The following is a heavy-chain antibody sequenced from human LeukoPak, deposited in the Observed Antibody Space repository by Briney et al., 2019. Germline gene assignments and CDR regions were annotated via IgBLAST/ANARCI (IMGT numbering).Heavy chain of an antibody. CDR1: GYSFTSYW. D-gene: IGHD6-6*01. Sequence: TGESLKMSCKGFGYSFTSYWIGWVRQMPGKGLEWMGIIYPGDSDTRYSPSFQGQVTISADKSISTAYLQWSSLKASDTAMYYCAREYSSPDAFDIWGQGTMVTVSS. CDR2: IYPGDSDT. CDR3: AREYSSPDAFDI. J-gene: IGHJ3*02. V-gene: IGHV5-51*01.